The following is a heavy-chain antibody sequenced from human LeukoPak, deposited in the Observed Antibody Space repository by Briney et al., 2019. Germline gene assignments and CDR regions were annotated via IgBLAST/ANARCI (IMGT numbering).Heavy chain of an antibody. CDR1: GGSISYYY. CDR2: VYYSGST. V-gene: IGHV4-59*08. CDR3: ARHAYCGGDCFGGAFEI. J-gene: IGHJ3*02. D-gene: IGHD2-21*02. Sequence: ETVSLTCTVSGGSISYYYWSWIRQPPGKGLEWIGYVYYSGSTSYNPSLKSRVTISLDTSKHQFSLKLNSVTAADTAVYYCARHAYCGGDCFGGAFEIWGQGTMVTVSS.